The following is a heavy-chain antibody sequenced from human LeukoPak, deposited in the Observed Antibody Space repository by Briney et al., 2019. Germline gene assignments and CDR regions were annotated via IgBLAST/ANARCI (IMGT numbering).Heavy chain of an antibody. CDR1: GYTLSELS. J-gene: IGHJ6*02. V-gene: IGHV1-24*01. CDR3: ANLLLEIAVGSGVHGRDV. CDR2: FDPADGET. Sequence: ASAKVSCKVSGYTLSELSMHWVRQAPGEGLEWMGGFDPADGETIYAQKFQGRVSMTEDTSTDTAYMELSSLRSEDTAVYYCANLLLEIAVGSGVHGRDVWGQGTTVTVSS. D-gene: IGHD2-2*01.